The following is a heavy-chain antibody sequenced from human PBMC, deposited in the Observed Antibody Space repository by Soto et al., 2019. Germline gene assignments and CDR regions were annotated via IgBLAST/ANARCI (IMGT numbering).Heavy chain of an antibody. CDR2: IYVTGAV. Sequence: SETLSLTCSVSGAALNSGNYYWSWIRQVPGKGLEWIGHIYVTGAVDYNPSLRDRITISQDTSERQFSLNLRLVTAADTAAYYCARLRIATNNYKWFDPWGQGTLVTDSS. CDR3: ARLRIATNNYKWFDP. V-gene: IGHV4-31*03. CDR1: GAALNSGNYY. J-gene: IGHJ5*02. D-gene: IGHD2-21*01.